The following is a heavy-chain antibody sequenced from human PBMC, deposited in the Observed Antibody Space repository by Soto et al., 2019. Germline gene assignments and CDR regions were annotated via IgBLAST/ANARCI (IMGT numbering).Heavy chain of an antibody. CDR2: ISAYNGST. D-gene: IGHD2-2*01. Sequence: ASVKVSCKASGYTFTSYGISWVRQAPGQGLEWMGWISAYNGSTNYAQKLQGRVTMTTDTSTSTAYMELRSLRSDDTAVYYCARDITGYCSSTSCPDAFDIWGQGTMVTVSS. V-gene: IGHV1-18*01. CDR3: ARDITGYCSSTSCPDAFDI. CDR1: GYTFTSYG. J-gene: IGHJ3*02.